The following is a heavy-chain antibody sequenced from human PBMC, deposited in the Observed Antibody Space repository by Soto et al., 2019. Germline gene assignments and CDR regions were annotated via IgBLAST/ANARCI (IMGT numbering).Heavy chain of an antibody. CDR3: ARLHRGYSGYDYVPIPYGDYYYYYYMDV. D-gene: IGHD5-12*01. CDR1: GGSISSYY. V-gene: IGHV4-59*08. J-gene: IGHJ6*03. CDR2: IYYSGST. Sequence: PSVTLSLTCSVAGGSISSYYWSWIRQPTGKGLEWIGYIYYSGSTNYNPSLKSRVTISVDTSKNQFSLKLSSVTAADTAVYYCARLHRGYSGYDYVPIPYGDYYYYYYMDVWGKGTTVTVSS.